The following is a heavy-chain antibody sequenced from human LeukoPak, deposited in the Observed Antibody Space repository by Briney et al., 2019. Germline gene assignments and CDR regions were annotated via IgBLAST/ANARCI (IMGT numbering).Heavy chain of an antibody. CDR1: GYTFTCYY. CDR3: ARGYSGSYPPN. V-gene: IGHV1-2*02. CDR2: INPNSGGT. D-gene: IGHD1-26*01. Sequence: ASVKVSCKASGYTFTCYYMHWVRQAPGQGLEWMGWINPNSGGTNYAQKFQDMVIMTRDTSISAAYMELSRLSSDDTAVYYGARGYSGSYPPNWGQGTLVTVSS. J-gene: IGHJ4*02.